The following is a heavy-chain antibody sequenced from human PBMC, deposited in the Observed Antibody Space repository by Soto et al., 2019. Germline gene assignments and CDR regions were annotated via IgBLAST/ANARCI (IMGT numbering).Heavy chain of an antibody. CDR3: VSLVTTGS. D-gene: IGHD4-17*01. V-gene: IGHV3-23*01. CDR2: VSGSGGTT. Sequence: EVQLLESGGGFVQPGGSLRLACAASGFTFSSYGMSWVRQAPGKGLEWVSTVSGSGGTTYYADSVKGRFTISRDNSKNSLYLQMNSLRAEDTAVYYCVSLVTTGSWGQGSLVTVSS. CDR1: GFTFSSYG. J-gene: IGHJ5*02.